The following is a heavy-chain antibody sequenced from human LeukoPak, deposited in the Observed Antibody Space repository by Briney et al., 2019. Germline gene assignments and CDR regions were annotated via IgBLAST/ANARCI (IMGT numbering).Heavy chain of an antibody. V-gene: IGHV4-31*03. CDR2: IEESGST. CDR3: ARVRRGVVDY. J-gene: IGHJ4*02. CDR1: GGSITSGGYY. Sequence: PSETLSLTCTVSGGSITSGGYYWGWIRQLPGKGLELIGYIEESGSTYYKPSLQSRVTISEDTPRNQFSLKVNSLTAADTAVYFCARVRRGVVDYWGQGTLVTVS. D-gene: IGHD2-15*01.